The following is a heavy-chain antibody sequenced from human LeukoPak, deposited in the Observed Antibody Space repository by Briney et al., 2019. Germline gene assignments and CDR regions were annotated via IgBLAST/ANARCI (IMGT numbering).Heavy chain of an antibody. CDR3: AGFWSGYYFN. CDR1: GYTLTELS. CDR2: FDPEDGET. D-gene: IGHD3-3*01. Sequence: HWASVKVYCKVSGYTLTELSMHWGRQAPGKGLEWMGGFDPEDGETIYAQKFQGRVTMTEDTSTDTAYMELSSLRSEDTAVYYCAGFWSGYYFNWGQGTLVTVSS. V-gene: IGHV1-24*01. J-gene: IGHJ4*02.